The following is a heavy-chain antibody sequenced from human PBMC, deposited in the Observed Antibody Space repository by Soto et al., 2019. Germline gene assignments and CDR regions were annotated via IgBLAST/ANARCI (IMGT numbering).Heavy chain of an antibody. Sequence: QVQLVQSGAEVKKPWASVKVSCNPSGYTFTSYGITWVRQAPGQVLEWMGWISAYNGNTNYAQKFQGRVTMTTDTSTSTAYMELRSLGSDDTAVYYCASGWFGEFVYQFDYWGQGTLVTVSS. CDR2: ISAYNGNT. J-gene: IGHJ4*02. D-gene: IGHD3-10*01. V-gene: IGHV1-18*01. CDR1: GYTFTSYG. CDR3: ASGWFGEFVYQFDY.